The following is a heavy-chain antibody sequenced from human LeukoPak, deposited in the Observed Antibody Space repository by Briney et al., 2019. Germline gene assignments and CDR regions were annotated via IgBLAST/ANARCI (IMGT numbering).Heavy chain of an antibody. Sequence: SETLSLTCTVSGYSISIGYYWGWIRQPPGKGLEWIASIYHSGSTFNNPSLKSRATISIDTSKNQFSLRLSSVTAADTAVYYCARTPFTTLVNPLHFDYWGQGTLVTVSS. D-gene: IGHD4-23*01. CDR2: IYHSGST. CDR3: ARTPFTTLVNPLHFDY. J-gene: IGHJ4*02. V-gene: IGHV4-38-2*02. CDR1: GYSISIGYY.